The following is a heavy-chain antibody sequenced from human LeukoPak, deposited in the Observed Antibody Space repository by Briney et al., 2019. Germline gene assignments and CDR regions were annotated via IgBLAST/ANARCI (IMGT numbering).Heavy chain of an antibody. CDR1: GYSISSGYY. CDR2: IYHSGST. D-gene: IGHD2-21*02. J-gene: IGHJ3*01. Sequence: KPSETLSLTCAVSGYSISSGYYWGWIRQPPGKGLEWIGSIYHSGSTYYNPSLKSRVTISVDTSKNQLSLNLSSVTTADTAVYYCVRRVVGVTANEKSDVFDLWGQGTVVTVSS. V-gene: IGHV4-38-2*01. CDR3: VRRVVGVTANEKSDVFDL.